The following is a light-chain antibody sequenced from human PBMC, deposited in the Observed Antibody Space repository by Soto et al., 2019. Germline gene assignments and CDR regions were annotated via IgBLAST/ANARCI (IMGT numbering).Light chain of an antibody. CDR1: SSDVGGYNY. J-gene: IGLJ2*01. V-gene: IGLV2-14*01. CDR2: DVS. CDR3: SSYTSSSTPVV. Sequence: QAVVTQPASVSGSPGQSITISCTGTSSDVGGYNYVSWYQQHPGKAPKLMIYDVSNRPSGVSNRFSGSKSGNTASLTISGLQAEDEADYYCSSYTSSSTPVVFGGGNKLTVL.